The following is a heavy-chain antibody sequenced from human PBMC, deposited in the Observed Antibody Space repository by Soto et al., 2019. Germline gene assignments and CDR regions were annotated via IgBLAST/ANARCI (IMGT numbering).Heavy chain of an antibody. V-gene: IGHV3-30-3*01. J-gene: IGHJ4*02. CDR1: GFTFSSYA. CDR3: ARDANYYDSRGPVLY. CDR2: ISYDGSNK. Sequence: LRLSCAASGFTFSSYAMHWVRQAPGKGLEWVAVISYDGSNKYYADSVKGRFTVSRDNSKNTLYLQMNSLRAEDTAVYYCARDANYYDSRGPVLYWGQGTLVTVSS. D-gene: IGHD3-22*01.